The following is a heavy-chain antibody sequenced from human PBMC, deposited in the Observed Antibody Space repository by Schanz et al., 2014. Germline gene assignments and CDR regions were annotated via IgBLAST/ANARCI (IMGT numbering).Heavy chain of an antibody. CDR3: ARSSGSYFWAFDI. J-gene: IGHJ3*02. CDR1: GFTVDSNY. V-gene: IGHV3-66*01. CDR2: IYPDGST. D-gene: IGHD3-10*01. Sequence: DVQVVESGGDLVQPGGSLRLSCAASGFTVDSNYMSWVRQAPGKGLEWVSIIYPDGSTNYGDSMKGRFTVSRDEWKNTLYLQMNSLRGEESAVYYCARSSGSYFWAFDIWGQGTMVTGSS.